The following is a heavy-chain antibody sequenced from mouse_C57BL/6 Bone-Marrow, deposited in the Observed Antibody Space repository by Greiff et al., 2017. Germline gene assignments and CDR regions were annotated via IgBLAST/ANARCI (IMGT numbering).Heavy chain of an antibody. Sequence: EVKLVESGAELVRPGASVKLSCTASGFNIKDDYMHWVKQRPEQGLEWIGWIDPENGDTEYASKFQGKATITEDTSSNTAYLQLSSLTSEDTAVYYCTSLIYYDYGLFAYWGQGTLVTVSA. D-gene: IGHD2-4*01. J-gene: IGHJ3*01. CDR3: TSLIYYDYGLFAY. CDR2: IDPENGDT. CDR1: GFNIKDDY. V-gene: IGHV14-4*01.